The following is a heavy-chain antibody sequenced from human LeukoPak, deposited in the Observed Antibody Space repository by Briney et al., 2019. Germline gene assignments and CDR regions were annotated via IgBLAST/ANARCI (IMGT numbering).Heavy chain of an antibody. CDR2: ISSSSSYI. D-gene: IGHD3-22*01. CDR1: GFTFSSYS. V-gene: IGHV3-21*01. Sequence: PGGSLRLSCAASGFTFSSYSMNWVRQAPGKGPEWVSSISSSSSYIYYADSVKGRFTISRDNAKNSLYLQMNSLRAEDTAVYYCARRSSYYDSSGYNEKFDYWGQGTLVTVSS. CDR3: ARRSSYYDSSGYNEKFDY. J-gene: IGHJ4*02.